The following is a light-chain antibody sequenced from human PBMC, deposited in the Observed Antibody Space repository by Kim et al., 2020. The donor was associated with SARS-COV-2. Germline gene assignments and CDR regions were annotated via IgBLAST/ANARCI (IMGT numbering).Light chain of an antibody. CDR3: QQYNNLPRK. Sequence: VSPGKRTTLSFRAKQCVISNISWFQQKPSPDHKPLLSGSSTRATGIPARFNRSGSGTEFTLTISSLQSEDFAVYYCQQYNNLPRKFVQGTKVDIK. CDR2: GSS. V-gene: IGKV3-15*01. CDR1: QCVISN. J-gene: IGKJ1*01.